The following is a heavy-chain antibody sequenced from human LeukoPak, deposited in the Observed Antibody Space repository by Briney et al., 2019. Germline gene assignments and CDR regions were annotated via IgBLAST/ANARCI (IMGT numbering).Heavy chain of an antibody. V-gene: IGHV4-39*02. CDR2: IYYGENT. J-gene: IGHJ6*03. CDR3: ARDSYGSGKYYYYYMDV. D-gene: IGHD3-10*01. CDR1: GGSTSSGPYY. Sequence: SETLSLTCTVSGGSTSSGPYYWGWIRQPPGKGLEWIGNIYYGENTYYNPSLKSRVTISIDTSKNHFYLKLSSLTAADTAVYYCARDSYGSGKYYYYYMDVWGKGTTVTISS.